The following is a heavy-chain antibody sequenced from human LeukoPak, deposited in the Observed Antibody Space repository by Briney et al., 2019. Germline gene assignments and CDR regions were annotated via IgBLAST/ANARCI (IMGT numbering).Heavy chain of an antibody. Sequence: GRSLRLSCAASGFTFSSYGMHWVRQAPGKGLEWVAVISYDGSKKYYADSVKGRFTISRGNSKNTLYLQMNSLRAEDTAVYYCAKGTVPAVLAYWGQGTLVTVSS. CDR3: AKGTVPAVLAY. CDR1: GFTFSSYG. J-gene: IGHJ4*02. CDR2: ISYDGSKK. D-gene: IGHD2-2*01. V-gene: IGHV3-30*18.